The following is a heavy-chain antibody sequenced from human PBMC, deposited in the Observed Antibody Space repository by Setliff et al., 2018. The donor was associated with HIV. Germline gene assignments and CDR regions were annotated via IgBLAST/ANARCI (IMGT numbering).Heavy chain of an antibody. CDR1: SGSFSGYY. V-gene: IGHV4-34*10. Sequence: SETLSLTCAVYSGSFSGYYWSWIRQPPGKGLEWIGEINHSGSTNYNPSLKSRVNMFIDTSKKQFSLKVTSVTTADTAVYYCARVGTYGVHGDYYYYMDVWGKGTTVTVSS. CDR3: ARVGTYGVHGDYYYYMDV. CDR2: INHSGST. D-gene: IGHD4-17*01. J-gene: IGHJ6*03.